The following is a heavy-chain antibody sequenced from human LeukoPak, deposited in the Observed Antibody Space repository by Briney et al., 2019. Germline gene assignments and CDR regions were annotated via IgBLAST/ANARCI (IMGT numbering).Heavy chain of an antibody. CDR3: ARSHYYDSSGYYAYYYYYGMDV. CDR1: GGSFSGYS. D-gene: IGHD3-22*01. CDR2: INQSGST. V-gene: IGHV4-34*01. J-gene: IGHJ6*02. Sequence: PSETLSLTCAVYGGSFSGYSWSWIRQSPGKGLEWIGEINQSGSTNYNPSHKRRVTISVDTSKKQFSLKLTSVTAADTAVYYCARSHYYDSSGYYAYYYYYGMDVWGQGTTVTVSS.